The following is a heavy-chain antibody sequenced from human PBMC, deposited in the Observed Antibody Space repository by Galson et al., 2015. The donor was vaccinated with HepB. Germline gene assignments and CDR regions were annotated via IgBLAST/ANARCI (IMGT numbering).Heavy chain of an antibody. CDR3: ARDRSGYFDYDGMDV. Sequence: SVKVSCKASGYTFTSYVMHWVRQAPGQRLEWMGWINADNGDTKYSQNFQGRVTITRDTSASTAYMELRSLRSEDTAVYYCARDRSGYFDYDGMDVWGQGTTVTVSS. J-gene: IGHJ6*02. CDR1: GYTFTSYV. V-gene: IGHV1-3*01. CDR2: INADNGDT. D-gene: IGHD3-3*01.